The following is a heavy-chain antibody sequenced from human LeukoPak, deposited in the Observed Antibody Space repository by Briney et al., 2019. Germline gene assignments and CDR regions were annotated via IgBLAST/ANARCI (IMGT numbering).Heavy chain of an antibody. CDR3: ARSRAADY. CDR1: GFSFSSYW. D-gene: IGHD6-13*01. CDR2: IKQDGTEK. J-gene: IGHJ4*02. Sequence: QPGGSLRLSCAASGFSFSSYWMSWVRQAPGKGLEWVATIKQDGTEKLYVDSVKGRFTISRDNAKNSLYLQMNSLRAEDTAVYYCARSRAADYWGQGTLVTVSS. V-gene: IGHV3-7*01.